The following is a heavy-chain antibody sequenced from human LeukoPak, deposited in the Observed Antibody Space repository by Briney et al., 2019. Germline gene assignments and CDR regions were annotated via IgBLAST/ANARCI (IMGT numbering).Heavy chain of an antibody. CDR2: ISGSGGST. Sequence: GGSLRLSCAASGFTFSSYAMSWVRQAPGKGLEWVSAISGSGGSTYYADSVKGRFTISRDNARNSLYLQMNSLRAEDTAVYYCARDVDYFDYWGQGTLVTVSS. J-gene: IGHJ4*02. CDR1: GFTFSSYA. V-gene: IGHV3-23*01. CDR3: ARDVDYFDY.